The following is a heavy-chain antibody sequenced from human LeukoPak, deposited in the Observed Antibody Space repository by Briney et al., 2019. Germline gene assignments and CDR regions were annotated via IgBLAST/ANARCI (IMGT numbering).Heavy chain of an antibody. CDR3: ALLYGDYGDYYFDY. V-gene: IGHV3-30-3*01. J-gene: IGHJ4*02. D-gene: IGHD4-17*01. CDR1: GFTFSSYA. Sequence: GGSLRLSCAASGFTFSSYAMHWVSQAPGKGLEWVAVISYDGSNKYYADSVKGRFTISRDNSKNTLYPQMNSLRAEDTAVYYCALLYGDYGDYYFDYWGQGTLVTVSS. CDR2: ISYDGSNK.